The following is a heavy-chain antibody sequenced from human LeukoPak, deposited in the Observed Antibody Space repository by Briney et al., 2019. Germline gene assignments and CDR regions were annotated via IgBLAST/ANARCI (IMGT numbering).Heavy chain of an antibody. CDR2: IKSKTDDGTA. CDR3: TTRGIAVSGLVY. CDR1: GFSFNTAW. J-gene: IGHJ4*02. D-gene: IGHD6-19*01. V-gene: IGHV3-15*01. Sequence: GGSLRLSCAASGFSFNTAWMNGVRQTPGKGLEWLGRIKSKTDDGTAEYAAHVKGRFIISRDDSKNMLSLEMRSLRTEDTGVYYCTTRGIAVSGLVYWGRGTLVVVSS.